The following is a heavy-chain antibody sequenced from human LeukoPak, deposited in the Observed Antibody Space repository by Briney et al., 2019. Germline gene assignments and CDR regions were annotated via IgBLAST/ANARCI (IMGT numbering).Heavy chain of an antibody. CDR3: ARDTPYSSGWEDAFDI. CDR1: GGSISSSSYY. Sequence: PSETLSLTCTVSGGSISSSSYYWGWIRQPPGKGLEWIGSIYYSGSTYYNPSLKSRVTISVDTSKNQFSLKLSSVTAADTAVYYCARDTPYSSGWEDAFDIWGQGTMVTVSS. J-gene: IGHJ3*02. CDR2: IYYSGST. V-gene: IGHV4-39*07. D-gene: IGHD6-19*01.